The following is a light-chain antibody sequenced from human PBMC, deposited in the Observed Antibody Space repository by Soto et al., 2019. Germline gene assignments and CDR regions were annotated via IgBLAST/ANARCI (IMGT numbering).Light chain of an antibody. Sequence: DIQMTQFPSTLSASVGDRVTITCRASQTTNTWLAWYQQKPGTAPKLLIYDASSLEGGVPSTFSASGSGTEFTPTISSLQPDDLATHYGQEYISYPYTFGQGTKVEIK. V-gene: IGKV1-5*01. CDR3: QEYISYPYT. CDR2: DAS. J-gene: IGKJ2*01. CDR1: QTTNTW.